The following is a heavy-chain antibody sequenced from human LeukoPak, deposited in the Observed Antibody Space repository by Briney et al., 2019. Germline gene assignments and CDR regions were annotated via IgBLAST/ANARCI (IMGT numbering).Heavy chain of an antibody. V-gene: IGHV3-23*01. Sequence: GGSLRLSCAASGFTFSSYAMSWVRQAPGKGLEWVSTINGGGVNTHYADSVGGRFTISRDNSKNTLFLQMNSLRDEDTAVYYCAKDLYSNYGPADYWGQGSLVAVSS. D-gene: IGHD4-11*01. CDR2: INGGGVNT. CDR1: GFTFSSYA. CDR3: AKDLYSNYGPADY. J-gene: IGHJ4*02.